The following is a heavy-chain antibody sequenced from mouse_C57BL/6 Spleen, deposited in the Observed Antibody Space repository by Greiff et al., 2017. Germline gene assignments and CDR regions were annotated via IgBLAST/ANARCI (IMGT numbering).Heavy chain of an antibody. V-gene: IGHV1-15*01. Sequence: VQLVESGAELVRPGASVTLSCKASGYTFTGYAMHWVKQTPVHGLEWIGAIDPETGGTNYNQKCKGKAILTADKSSSTAYMELRSLTSEDSAVYYCTRYEANENYFDYWGQGTTLTVSS. CDR2: IDPETGGT. J-gene: IGHJ2*01. CDR3: TRYEANENYFDY. CDR1: GYTFTGYA. D-gene: IGHD2-14*01.